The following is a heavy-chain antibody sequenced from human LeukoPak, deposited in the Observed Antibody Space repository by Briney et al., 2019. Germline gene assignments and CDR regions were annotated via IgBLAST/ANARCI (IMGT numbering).Heavy chain of an antibody. CDR2: ISSNGGST. Sequence: GGSLRLSCAASGFTFSSYAMHWVRQAPGKGLEYVSAISSNGGSTYYANSVKGRFTISRDNSKNTLYLQMGSLRAEDMAVYYCARDGRSRRWELMPNDAFDIWGQGTMVTVSS. J-gene: IGHJ3*02. CDR3: ARDGRSRRWELMPNDAFDI. D-gene: IGHD1-26*01. CDR1: GFTFSSYA. V-gene: IGHV3-64*01.